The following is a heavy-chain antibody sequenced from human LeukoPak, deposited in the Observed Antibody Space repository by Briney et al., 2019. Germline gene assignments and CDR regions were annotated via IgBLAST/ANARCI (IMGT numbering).Heavy chain of an antibody. D-gene: IGHD3-10*01. CDR2: ISYDGSNK. J-gene: IGHJ4*02. Sequence: GGSLRLSCAASGFTFSSYGMHWVRQAPGKGLEWVAVISYDGSNKYYADSVKGRFTISRDNSKNTLYLQMNSLRAEDTAVYYCARDPAPRYGSGSYPIYWGQGTLVTVSS. CDR3: ARDPAPRYGSGSYPIY. CDR1: GFTFSSYG. V-gene: IGHV3-30*03.